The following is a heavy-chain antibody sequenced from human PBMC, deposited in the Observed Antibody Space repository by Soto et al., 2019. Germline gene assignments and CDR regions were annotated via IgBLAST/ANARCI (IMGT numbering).Heavy chain of an antibody. Sequence: ASVKVSGKASGYTFSGFYMHWVRQATWQGREWMGWINPNSGGTQSAEKFQGRGTMTRDTSISTAYMELSRLTSDDTAVYYCASAAVTGTAGLDFWGQGTQVTVSS. V-gene: IGHV1-2*02. D-gene: IGHD6-19*01. CDR1: GYTFSGFY. CDR2: INPNSGGT. J-gene: IGHJ4*02. CDR3: ASAAVTGTAGLDF.